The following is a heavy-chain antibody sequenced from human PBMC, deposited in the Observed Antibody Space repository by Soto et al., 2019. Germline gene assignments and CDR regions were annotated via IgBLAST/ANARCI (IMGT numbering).Heavy chain of an antibody. CDR1: GFTFSSYA. J-gene: IGHJ4*02. V-gene: IGHV3-23*01. CDR2: ISGSGGST. CDR3: ATDDSGSYNNPATFDY. Sequence: GSLRLSCAASGFTFSSYAMSWVRQAPGKGLEWVSAISGSGGSTYYADSVKGRFTISRDNSKNTLYLQMNSLRAEDTAVYYCATDDSGSYNNPATFDYWGQGTLVTVSS. D-gene: IGHD1-26*01.